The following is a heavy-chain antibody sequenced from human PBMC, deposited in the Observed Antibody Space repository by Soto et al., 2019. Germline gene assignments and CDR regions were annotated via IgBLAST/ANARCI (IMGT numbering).Heavy chain of an antibody. CDR2: IKSDGTST. J-gene: IGHJ5*02. CDR1: GFSFDNYG. D-gene: IGHD3-10*01. CDR3: AQLGFMTFSHKNYFNP. V-gene: IGHV3-23*01. Sequence: EVQLLESGGDLVQPGGSLRLSCVASGFSFDNYGMSWVRQAPGKGLEWVSAIKSDGTSTYYAASVKDRFTISRDNSKNTLYLQLNSLRAEDTAIYYCAQLGFMTFSHKNYFNPWGRGPWSPSPQ.